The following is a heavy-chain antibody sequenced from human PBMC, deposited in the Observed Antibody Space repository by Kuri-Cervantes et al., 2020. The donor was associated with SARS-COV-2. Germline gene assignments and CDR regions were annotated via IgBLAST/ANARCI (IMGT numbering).Heavy chain of an antibody. J-gene: IGHJ3*02. V-gene: IGHV3-23*01. Sequence: GESLKISCTASGFTFNNYAMRWVRQAPGKGLEWVSGISGDGDRADYADSVKGRFTISRDNSKNMLYLQMNSLRAEDTAVYYCARSTPFRRLVVISQGGAFDIWGQGTMVTVSS. CDR2: ISGDGDRA. CDR3: ARSTPFRRLVVISQGGAFDI. CDR1: GFTFNNYA. D-gene: IGHD3-22*01.